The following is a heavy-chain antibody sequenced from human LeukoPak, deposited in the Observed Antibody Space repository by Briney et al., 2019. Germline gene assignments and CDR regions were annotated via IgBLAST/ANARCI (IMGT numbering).Heavy chain of an antibody. V-gene: IGHV4-39*01. CDR2: IYYSGTT. J-gene: IGHJ4*02. D-gene: IGHD3-10*01. CDR1: GGSISDSSYH. Sequence: SETLSLTCTVSGGSISDSSYHWGWIRQPPGKGLEWIGSIYYSGTTYYRPSLKSRVTISVDTSKNQFSLKLTSVTAADTADYYCAREVASSVHYWGQGTLVTVSS. CDR3: AREVASSVHY.